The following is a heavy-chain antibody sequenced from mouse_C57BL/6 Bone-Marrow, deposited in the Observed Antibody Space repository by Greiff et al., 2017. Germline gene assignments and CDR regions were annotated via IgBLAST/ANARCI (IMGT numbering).Heavy chain of an antibody. D-gene: IGHD2-3*01. V-gene: IGHV1-22*01. Sequence: VQLQQSGPELVKPGASVKMSCKASGYTFTDYNMHWVKQSHGKSLEWIGYINPNNGGTSYNQKFKGKATLTVNKSSSTAYMELRSLTSEDSAVYYWVGYDGYPGGFDYWGQGTTLTVSS. CDR1: GYTFTDYN. CDR3: VGYDGYPGGFDY. CDR2: INPNNGGT. J-gene: IGHJ2*01.